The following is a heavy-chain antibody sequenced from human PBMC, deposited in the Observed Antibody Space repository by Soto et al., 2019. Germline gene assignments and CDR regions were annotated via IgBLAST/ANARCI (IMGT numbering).Heavy chain of an antibody. CDR1: GGFIRSSNW. Sequence: QVHLQASGPGLVKPSGTLSLTCAVSGGFIRSSNWWSWVRQSPGKGLEWIGEIFHSGSSNYNPSLTSRVTMSVDKSKNQFSLKLSSVTAADTAVYYCARAEGRPTYYSDSTGYYLHVDYWGPGTLVTVSS. CDR3: ARAEGRPTYYSDSTGYYLHVDY. J-gene: IGHJ4*02. CDR2: IFHSGSS. D-gene: IGHD3-22*01. V-gene: IGHV4-4*02.